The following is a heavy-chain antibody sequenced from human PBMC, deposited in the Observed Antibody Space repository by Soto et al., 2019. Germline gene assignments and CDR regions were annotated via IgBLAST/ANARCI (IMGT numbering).Heavy chain of an antibody. CDR3: ASVLYYYDSSGYYYGGLYFDY. Sequence: SETLSLTCAVSGGSISSSNWWSWVRQPPGKGLERIGEIYHSGSTNYNPSLKSRVTISVDKSKNQFSLKLSSVTAADTAVYYCASVLYYYDSSGYYYGGLYFDYWGQGTLVTVSS. CDR2: IYHSGST. CDR1: GGSISSSNW. J-gene: IGHJ4*02. V-gene: IGHV4-4*02. D-gene: IGHD3-22*01.